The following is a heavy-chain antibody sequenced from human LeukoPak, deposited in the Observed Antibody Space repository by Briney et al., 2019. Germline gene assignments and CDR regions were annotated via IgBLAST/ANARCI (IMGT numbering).Heavy chain of an antibody. Sequence: GGSLRLSCAASGFTFSNAWMSWVRQAPGKGLEWVGRIKSKTDGGTTDYAAPVKGRFTISRDDSKNTLYLQMNSLKTEDTAVYYCTTGTEYDILTGYSQSDYWGQGTLVTVSS. CDR2: IKSKTDGGTT. V-gene: IGHV3-15*01. CDR1: GFTFSNAW. CDR3: TTGTEYDILTGYSQSDY. J-gene: IGHJ4*02. D-gene: IGHD3-9*01.